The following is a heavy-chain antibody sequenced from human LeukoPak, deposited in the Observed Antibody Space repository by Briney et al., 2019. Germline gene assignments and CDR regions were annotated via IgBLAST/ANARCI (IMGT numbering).Heavy chain of an antibody. J-gene: IGHJ4*02. D-gene: IGHD6-13*01. Sequence: ASVKVSCKASGYTFTGYDINWVRQATGQGLEWMGWMNPNSGNTGYAQKFQGRVTMTRNTSISTAYMELSSLRSEDTAVYYCARARGQQLVLLGYWGQGTLVTVSS. CDR2: MNPNSGNT. CDR3: ARARGQQLVLLGY. V-gene: IGHV1-8*01. CDR1: GYTFTGYD.